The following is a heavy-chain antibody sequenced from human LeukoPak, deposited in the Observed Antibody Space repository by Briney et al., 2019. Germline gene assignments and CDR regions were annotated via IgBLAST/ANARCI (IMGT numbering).Heavy chain of an antibody. Sequence: GGSLRLSCAASGFTFSSYGMTWVRQAPGKGLEWVSYISSSSSTIYYADSVKGRFTISRDNAKNSLYLQLNSLRAEDTAVYYCARELGYCSSTSCSNWFDPWGQGTLVTVSS. D-gene: IGHD2-2*01. CDR2: ISSSSSTI. V-gene: IGHV3-48*01. CDR1: GFTFSSYG. CDR3: ARELGYCSSTSCSNWFDP. J-gene: IGHJ5*02.